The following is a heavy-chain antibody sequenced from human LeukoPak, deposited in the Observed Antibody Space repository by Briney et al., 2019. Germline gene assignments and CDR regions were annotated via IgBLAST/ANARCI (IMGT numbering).Heavy chain of an antibody. CDR1: GYTFTSYG. V-gene: IGHV1-18*01. D-gene: IGHD1-26*01. Sequence: ASVKVSCKASGYTFTSYGISWVRQAPGQGLEWMGCISAYNGNKNYAQRLKGRVTMTTDTSTSTAYMELRSLRSDDPAVYYCARDKGGRWDLHSSPKDYCGQGTLVTVSS. CDR3: ARDKGGRWDLHSSPKDY. J-gene: IGHJ4*02. CDR2: ISAYNGNK.